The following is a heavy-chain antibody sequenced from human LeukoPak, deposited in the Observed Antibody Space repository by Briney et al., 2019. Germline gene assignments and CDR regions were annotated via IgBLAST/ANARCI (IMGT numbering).Heavy chain of an antibody. D-gene: IGHD2-15*01. J-gene: IGHJ6*02. CDR1: GYSFTSYW. V-gene: IGHV5-10-1*01. Sequence: GASLRISCKGSGYSFTSYWISWVRQMPGKGLEWMGRIDPSDSYTNYSPSFQGHVTISADKSISTAYLQWSSLKASDTAMYYCASSLDAYWSGGSCYHSYYYYYGMDVWGQGTTVTVSS. CDR3: ASSLDAYWSGGSCYHSYYYYYGMDV. CDR2: IDPSDSYT.